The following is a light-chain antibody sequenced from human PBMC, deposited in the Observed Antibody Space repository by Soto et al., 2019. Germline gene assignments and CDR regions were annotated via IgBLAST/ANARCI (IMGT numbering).Light chain of an antibody. J-gene: IGLJ1*01. CDR1: NSDVGGYNY. Sequence: QSVLTQPPSASGSPGQSVTISCTGTNSDVGGYNYVSWYQQYPGKAPKLIIYEVNERPSGVPARFSGSKSGNTASPTVSGLQTADEADYYCSSYAGSNWYVFGTGTKVTVL. CDR3: SSYAGSNWYV. V-gene: IGLV2-8*01. CDR2: EVN.